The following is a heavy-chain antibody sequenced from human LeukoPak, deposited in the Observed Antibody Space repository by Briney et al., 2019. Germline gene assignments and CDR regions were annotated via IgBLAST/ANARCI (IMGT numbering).Heavy chain of an antibody. CDR1: GFIFSAYW. CDR2: IIGDGSST. D-gene: IGHD3-10*01. J-gene: IGHJ4*02. Sequence: PGGSLRLSCAASGFIFSAYWMHWVRQGPGKGLVWVSHIIGDGSSTNYADSVKGRFTISRDNAKNTLYLQLNSLRAEDSGVYYCTRRGDGDFDYWGQGTLVTVSS. CDR3: TRRGDGDFDY. V-gene: IGHV3-74*01.